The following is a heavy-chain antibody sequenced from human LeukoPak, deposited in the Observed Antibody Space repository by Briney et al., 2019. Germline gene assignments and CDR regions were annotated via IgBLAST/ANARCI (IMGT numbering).Heavy chain of an antibody. Sequence: GGSLRLSCAASGFTFGSYWMSWVRQAPGKGLEWVANIKQDGSEKYYVDSVKGRFTISRDNAKNSLYLQMNSLRAEDTAMYYCAKGAAYHIWGQGTMVTVSS. V-gene: IGHV3-7*03. J-gene: IGHJ3*02. CDR2: IKQDGSEK. D-gene: IGHD3-16*01. CDR1: GFTFGSYW. CDR3: AKGAAYHI.